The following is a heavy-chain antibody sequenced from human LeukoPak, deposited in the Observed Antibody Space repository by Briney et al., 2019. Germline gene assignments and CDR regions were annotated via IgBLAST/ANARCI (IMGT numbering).Heavy chain of an antibody. CDR3: ASRGYFDY. CDR1: GFTFSNAW. CDR2: ITADSGTT. J-gene: IGHJ4*02. V-gene: IGHV3-48*02. Sequence: GGSLRLSCAASGFTFSNAWMSWVRQAPGKGLEWVSYITADSGTTYYADSVKGRFTISRDNAKNSLFLQMNSLRDEDTAVYYCASRGYFDYWGQGTLVTVSS.